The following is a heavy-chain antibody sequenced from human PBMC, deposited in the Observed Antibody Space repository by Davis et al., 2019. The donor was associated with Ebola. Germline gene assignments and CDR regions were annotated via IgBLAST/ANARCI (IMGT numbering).Heavy chain of an antibody. CDR2: IYYSGST. CDR3: ARDYPYYYDSSGYYGDAFDI. V-gene: IGHV4-59*11. Sequence: MPSETLSLTCTVSGASIRSHYWSWIRQPPGKGLEWIGYIYYSGSTNYNPSLKSRVTISVDTSKNQFSLKLSSVTAADTAVYYCARDYPYYYDSSGYYGDAFDIWGQGTMVTVSS. CDR1: GASIRSHY. D-gene: IGHD3-22*01. J-gene: IGHJ3*02.